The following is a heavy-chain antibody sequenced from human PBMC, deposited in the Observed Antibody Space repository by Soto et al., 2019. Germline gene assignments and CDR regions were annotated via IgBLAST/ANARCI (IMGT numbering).Heavy chain of an antibody. J-gene: IGHJ4*02. D-gene: IGHD3-3*01. CDR1: GFTVSSNY. CDR2: IYSGGST. CDR3: AREARDFWSGYSDY. Sequence: GGSLRFSCAASGFTVSSNYMSWVRQAPGKGLEWVSVIYSGGSTYYADSVKGRFTISRDNSKNTLYLQMNSLRAEDTAVYYCAREARDFWSGYSDYWGQGTLVTVSS. V-gene: IGHV3-66*01.